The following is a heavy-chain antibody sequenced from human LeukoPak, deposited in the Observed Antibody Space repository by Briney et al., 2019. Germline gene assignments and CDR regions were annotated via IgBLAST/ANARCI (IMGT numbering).Heavy chain of an antibody. Sequence: SETLSLTCTVSGYSISSGYYWGWIRQSPGKGLEWIGNIYHSGRTYYNPSLKSRVTISVDTSKSQLSLRLSSVAAADTAVYYCASTGYSSSWYEGQIDYWGQGTLVTVSS. CDR3: ASTGYSSSWYEGQIDY. D-gene: IGHD6-13*01. CDR1: GYSISSGYY. V-gene: IGHV4-38-2*02. J-gene: IGHJ4*02. CDR2: IYHSGRT.